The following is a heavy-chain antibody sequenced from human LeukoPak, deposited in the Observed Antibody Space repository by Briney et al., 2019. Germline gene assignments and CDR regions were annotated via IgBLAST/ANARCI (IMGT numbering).Heavy chain of an antibody. Sequence: SETLSLTCAVYGVTFSGYYWSWLRQPPGKGLEWIGKINHSGSTNYNPSLKSRVTISVDTSKNQFSLKLSSVTAADTAVYYCARQRLGYCSSTSCPSRYYYYGMDVWGQGTTVTVSS. V-gene: IGHV4-34*01. CDR3: ARQRLGYCSSTSCPSRYYYYGMDV. J-gene: IGHJ6*02. D-gene: IGHD2-2*01. CDR2: INHSGST. CDR1: GVTFSGYY.